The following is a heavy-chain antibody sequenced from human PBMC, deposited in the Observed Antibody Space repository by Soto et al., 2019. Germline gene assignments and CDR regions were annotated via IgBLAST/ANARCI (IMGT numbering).Heavy chain of an antibody. CDR3: ARVRARITIFGVVPTLFDP. V-gene: IGHV4-34*01. CDR1: GGSFSGYY. D-gene: IGHD3-3*01. Sequence: SETLSLTCAVYGGSFSGYYWSWIRQPPGKGLEWIGEINHSGSTNYNPSLKSRVTISVDTSKNQFSLKLSSVTAADTAVYYCARVRARITIFGVVPTLFDPWGQGTLVTVSS. J-gene: IGHJ5*02. CDR2: INHSGST.